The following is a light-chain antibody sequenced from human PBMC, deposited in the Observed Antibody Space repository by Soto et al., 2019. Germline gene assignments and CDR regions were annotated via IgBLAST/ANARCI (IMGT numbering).Light chain of an antibody. CDR2: DVS. CDR3: SSYTSSSTRGV. J-gene: IGLJ2*01. V-gene: IGLV2-14*01. CDR1: SSDVGGYNY. Sequence: QSVMTQPASVSGSPGRSITMSCTGTSSDVGGYNYVSWYQQHPGKAPKLMIYDVSNRPSGVSNRFSGSKSGNTASLTISGLQAEDEADYYCSSYTSSSTRGVFGGGTKVTVL.